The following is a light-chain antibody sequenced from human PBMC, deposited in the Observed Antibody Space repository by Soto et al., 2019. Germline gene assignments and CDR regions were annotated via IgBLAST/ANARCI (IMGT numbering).Light chain of an antibody. CDR3: QAGT. J-gene: IGKJ5*01. CDR2: GAS. V-gene: IGKV3-15*01. CDR1: QSVSSN. Sequence: EIVMTQSPATLSVSPGERATLSCRASQSVSSNLAWYQQKPGQAPRLLIYGASTRATGIPARFSGSGSGTDFTLTISSLEPEDFAVYYCQAGTFGQGTRLEIK.